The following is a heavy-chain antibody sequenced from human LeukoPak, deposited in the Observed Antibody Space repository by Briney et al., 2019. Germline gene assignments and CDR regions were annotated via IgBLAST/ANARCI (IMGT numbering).Heavy chain of an antibody. Sequence: GGSLRLSCAASGFTVSSNYMSWVRQAPGKGLEWVSVIYSGGSTYYADSVKGRFTISRDNSKNTLYLQMNSLRAEDTAVYYCARDFWSGYYRFFDYWGQGTLVTVSS. CDR2: IYSGGST. J-gene: IGHJ4*02. V-gene: IGHV3-53*01. CDR3: ARDFWSGYYRFFDY. D-gene: IGHD3-3*01. CDR1: GFTVSSNY.